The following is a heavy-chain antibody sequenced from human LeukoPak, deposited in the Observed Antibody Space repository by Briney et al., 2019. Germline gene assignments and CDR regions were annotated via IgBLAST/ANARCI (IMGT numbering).Heavy chain of an antibody. CDR1: GVSISSGDYY. Sequence: SQTLSLTCTVSGVSISSGDYYGSWIRQPPGKGLEWIGYIYYSGSTYYNPSLKSRVTISVDTSKNQFSLKLSSVTAADTAVYYCARGGSWKGIDYWGQGTLVTVSS. CDR2: IYYSGST. V-gene: IGHV4-30-4*01. CDR3: ARGGSWKGIDY. J-gene: IGHJ4*02. D-gene: IGHD6-6*01.